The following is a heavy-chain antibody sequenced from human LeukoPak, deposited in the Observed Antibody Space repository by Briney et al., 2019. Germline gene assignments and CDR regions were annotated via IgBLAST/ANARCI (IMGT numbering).Heavy chain of an antibody. CDR1: GGPISISY. CDR3: AWGLRWLSQDF. D-gene: IGHD5-24*01. V-gene: IGHV4-59*01. CDR2: LYYSRRT. J-gene: IGHJ4*02. Sequence: SETVSLICNVSGGPISISYWSWFRQPPGKGREWFGNLYYSRRTHYPPSLKSRVTISLDSSKTHFSLKLTSVPAADTSVYFCAWGLRWLSQDFWGQGTLATVSS.